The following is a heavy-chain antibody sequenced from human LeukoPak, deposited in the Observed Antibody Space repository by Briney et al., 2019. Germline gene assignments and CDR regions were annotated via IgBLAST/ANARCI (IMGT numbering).Heavy chain of an antibody. CDR2: IYYSGST. V-gene: IGHV4-59*12. D-gene: IGHD2-15*01. CDR1: GGSISSYY. Sequence: SETLSLTCTVSGGSISSYYWSWIRQPPGKGLEWIGYIYYSGSTNYNPSLKSRLTMSVDPSKNQFSLNLSSVTAADTAFYYCARAYCSGGSCYSGFDYWGQGTLVTVSS. CDR3: ARAYCSGGSCYSGFDY. J-gene: IGHJ4*02.